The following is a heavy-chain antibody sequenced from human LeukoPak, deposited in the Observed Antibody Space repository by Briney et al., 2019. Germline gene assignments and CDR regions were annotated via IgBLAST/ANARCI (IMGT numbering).Heavy chain of an antibody. D-gene: IGHD3-3*01. V-gene: IGHV3-33*01. J-gene: IGHJ6*02. Sequence: GSLRLSCAASGFTFSSYGMHWVRQAPGKGLEWVAVIWYDGSNKYYADSVKGRFTISRDNSKNTLYLQMNSLRAEDTAVYYCARDMFLDSVYYYGMDVWGQGTTVTVSS. CDR1: GFTFSSYG. CDR2: IWYDGSNK. CDR3: ARDMFLDSVYYYGMDV.